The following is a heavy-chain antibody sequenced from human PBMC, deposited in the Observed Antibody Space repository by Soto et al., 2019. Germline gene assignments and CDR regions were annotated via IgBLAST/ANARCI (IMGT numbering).Heavy chain of an antibody. D-gene: IGHD3-3*01. J-gene: IGHJ5*02. Sequence: SETLSLTCTVSCGATSGYYWTWIRQSAGKGLEWVGRIYSSGGTKYNPSLESRVTMSLDTSKNQLSRRLSAETAADTGVYYCARGQRFSDSFDPWGQGTLVTVSS. CDR2: IYSSGGT. V-gene: IGHV4-4*07. CDR3: ARGQRFSDSFDP. CDR1: CGATSGYY.